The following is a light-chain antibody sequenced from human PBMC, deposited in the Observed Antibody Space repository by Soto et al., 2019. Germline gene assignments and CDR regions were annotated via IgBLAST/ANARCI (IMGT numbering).Light chain of an antibody. CDR2: RNK. Sequence: QSVLTQPPSASGTPGQRVTISCSGSSSNIGSNYVYWYQQLPGTAPKLLIYRNKQRPSGVPDRLSGSKSCTSASLAISGLRSEDEDDYYCAAWDDSLSGFVVFGGGTKLTVL. V-gene: IGLV1-47*01. CDR3: AAWDDSLSGFVV. CDR1: SSNIGSNY. J-gene: IGLJ2*01.